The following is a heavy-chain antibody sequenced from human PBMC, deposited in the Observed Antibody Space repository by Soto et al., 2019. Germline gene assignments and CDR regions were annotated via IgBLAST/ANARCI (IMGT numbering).Heavy chain of an antibody. J-gene: IGHJ4*02. V-gene: IGHV1-3*01. CDR2: ISADNGNT. D-gene: IGHD3-9*01. CDR3: ARVDYDILTGPYGFDY. Sequence: ASVKVSCKASGYTFTSYAMHWVRQAPGQRLEWMGWISADNGNTKYSQKFQGRVTITTDTSTSTAYMELRSLISDDTAVYYCARVDYDILTGPYGFDYWGQGTLVTVSS. CDR1: GYTFTSYA.